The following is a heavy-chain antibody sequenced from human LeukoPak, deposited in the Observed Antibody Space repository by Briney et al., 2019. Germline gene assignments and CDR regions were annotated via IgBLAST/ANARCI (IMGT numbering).Heavy chain of an antibody. CDR3: TTRRYSSGWYYFDY. V-gene: IGHV3-15*01. CDR2: IKSKTDGGTT. CDR1: GFTFSNAW. Sequence: GGSLRLSCAASGFTFSNAWMSWVRQAPGKGLEWVGRIKSKTDGGTTDYAAPVKGRFTISRDDSKNTLYLQMNSLKTEDTAVYYCTTRRYSSGWYYFDYWDQGTLVTVSS. J-gene: IGHJ4*02. D-gene: IGHD6-19*01.